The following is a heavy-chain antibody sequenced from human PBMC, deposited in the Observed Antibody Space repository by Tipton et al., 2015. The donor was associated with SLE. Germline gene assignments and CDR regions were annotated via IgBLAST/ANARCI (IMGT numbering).Heavy chain of an antibody. Sequence: SLRLSCAASGFTFSSYGMHWVRQAPGKGLEWVAVISYDGSNKYYADSVKGRFTIPRDNSKNTLYLQMNSLRAEDTAVYYCAKGRLESVVWGQGTTVTVSS. J-gene: IGHJ6*02. CDR2: ISYDGSNK. CDR3: AKGRLESVV. D-gene: IGHD5-12*01. V-gene: IGHV3-30*18. CDR1: GFTFSSYG.